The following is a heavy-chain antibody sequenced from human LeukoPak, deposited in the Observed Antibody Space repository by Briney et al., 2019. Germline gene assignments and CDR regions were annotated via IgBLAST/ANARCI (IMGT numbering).Heavy chain of an antibody. CDR3: ARDTHYYGSGSCFDY. CDR1: GGSISSSSYY. J-gene: IGHJ4*02. Sequence: SETLSLTCTVSGGSISSSSYYWGWIRQPPGKGLEWIGSIYYSGSTYYNPSLKSRVTISVDTSKNQFSLKLSSVTAADTAVYYCARDTHYYGSGSCFDYWGQGTLVTVSS. V-gene: IGHV4-39*07. D-gene: IGHD3-10*01. CDR2: IYYSGST.